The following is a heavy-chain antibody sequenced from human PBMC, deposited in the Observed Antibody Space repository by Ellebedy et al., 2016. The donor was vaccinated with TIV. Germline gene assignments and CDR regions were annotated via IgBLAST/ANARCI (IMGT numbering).Heavy chain of an antibody. CDR3: AREYKWNYNDGNWFDP. Sequence: AASVKVSCKAPGYTFTSYDINWVRQATGQGLEWMGWMTPNSGNAGSAQKFQGRVTMTRNTSISTAYMELSSLRSEDTAVYYCAREYKWNYNDGNWFDPWGQGTLVTVSS. CDR1: GYTFTSYD. CDR2: MTPNSGNA. V-gene: IGHV1-8*02. J-gene: IGHJ5*02. D-gene: IGHD1-7*01.